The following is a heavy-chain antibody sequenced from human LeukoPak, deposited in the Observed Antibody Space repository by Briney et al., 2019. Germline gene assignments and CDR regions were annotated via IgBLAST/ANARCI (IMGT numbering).Heavy chain of an antibody. CDR1: GFTFSSYG. J-gene: IGHJ3*02. V-gene: IGHV3-30*19. CDR2: ISYDGSNK. CDR3: ARSGTTGTWRAFDI. Sequence: GGSLRLSCAASGFTFSSYGMHWVRQAPGKGLEWVAVISYDGSNKYYADSVKGRFTISRDNSKNTLYLQMSSLRAEDTAVYYCARSGTTGTWRAFDIWGQGTMVTVSS. D-gene: IGHD1-1*01.